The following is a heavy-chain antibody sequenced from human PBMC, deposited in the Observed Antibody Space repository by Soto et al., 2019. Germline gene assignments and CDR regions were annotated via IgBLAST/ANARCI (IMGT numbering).Heavy chain of an antibody. CDR1: GFTFSSYA. V-gene: IGHV3-23*01. D-gene: IGHD6-13*01. CDR3: AKDPYSSSWHTYYYYGMDV. CDR2: ISGSGGST. J-gene: IGHJ6*02. Sequence: EVQLLASGGGLVQPGGSLRLSCAASGFTFSSYAMSWVRQAPGKGLEWVSAISGSGGSTYYADSVKGRFTISRDNSKNTLYLQMNSLRAEDTAVYYCAKDPYSSSWHTYYYYGMDVWGQGTTVTVSS.